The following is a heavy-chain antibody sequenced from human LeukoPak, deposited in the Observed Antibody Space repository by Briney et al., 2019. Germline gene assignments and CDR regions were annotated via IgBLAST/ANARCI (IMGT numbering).Heavy chain of an antibody. J-gene: IGHJ5*02. V-gene: IGHV4-39*01. Sequence: SETLSLTCTVSGGSISSSSYYWGWIRQPPGKGLEWIGSIYYSGSTYYNPSLKSRVTISVDTSKNQFSLKLSSVTAADTAVYYCARFLLNGSYWDWFDPWGQGTLVTVSS. D-gene: IGHD1-26*01. CDR2: IYYSGST. CDR3: ARFLLNGSYWDWFDP. CDR1: GGSISSSSYY.